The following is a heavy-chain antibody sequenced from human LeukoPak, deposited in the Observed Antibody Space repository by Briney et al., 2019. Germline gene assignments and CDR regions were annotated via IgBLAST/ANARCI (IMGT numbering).Heavy chain of an antibody. J-gene: IGHJ5*02. V-gene: IGHV1-69*13. CDR2: IIPIFGTA. CDR1: GGTFSSYA. CDR3: ARVVYSSGWYNWFDP. D-gene: IGHD6-19*01. Sequence: VASVKVSCKASGGTFSSYAISWVRQAPGRGLEWMGGIIPIFGTANCAQKFQGRVTITADESTSTAYMELSSLRSEDTAVYYCARVVYSSGWYNWFDPWGQGTLVTVSS.